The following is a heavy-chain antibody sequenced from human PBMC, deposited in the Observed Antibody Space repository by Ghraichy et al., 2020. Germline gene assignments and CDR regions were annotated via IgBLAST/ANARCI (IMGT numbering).Heavy chain of an antibody. CDR2: ISGSGGST. CDR1: GFTFSSYA. V-gene: IGHV3-23*01. J-gene: IGHJ4*02. D-gene: IGHD1-26*01. Sequence: GGSLRLSCAASGFTFSSYAMSWVRQAPGKGLEWVSAISGSGGSTYYADSVKGRFTISRDNSKNTLYLQMNSLRAEDTAVYYCAKVTEYSGSYEYYFDYWGQGTLVTVSS. CDR3: AKVTEYSGSYEYYFDY.